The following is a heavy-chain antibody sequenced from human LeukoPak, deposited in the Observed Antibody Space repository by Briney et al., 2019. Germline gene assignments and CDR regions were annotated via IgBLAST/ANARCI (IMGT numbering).Heavy chain of an antibody. CDR3: ATAISSRWYSLSEFDY. CDR2: INWKGGST. Sequence: GGSLRLSCAASGFTFDDYGMSGVRQAPGKGLEWVSGINWKGGSTGYADSVKGRFTISRENAKHSLYLQMNSLSAEDTALYYCATAISSRWYSLSEFDYWGQGTLVTVSS. D-gene: IGHD6-13*01. J-gene: IGHJ4*02. V-gene: IGHV3-20*04. CDR1: GFTFDDYG.